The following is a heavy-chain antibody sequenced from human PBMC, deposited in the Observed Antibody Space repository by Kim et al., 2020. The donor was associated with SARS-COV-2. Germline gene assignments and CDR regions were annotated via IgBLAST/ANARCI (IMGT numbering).Heavy chain of an antibody. CDR1: GFTFSNYG. V-gene: IGHV3-33*01. Sequence: GGSLRLSCAASGFTFSNYGMHWVHQAPGKGLEWVAVIWFDGSKKYYADSVKGRFTISRDNSKNTLYLQMNSLRTEDTAVYYCASTGEYRLGAFDIWGQGTMVTGSS. CDR2: IWFDGSKK. D-gene: IGHD2-8*02. J-gene: IGHJ3*02. CDR3: ASTGEYRLGAFDI.